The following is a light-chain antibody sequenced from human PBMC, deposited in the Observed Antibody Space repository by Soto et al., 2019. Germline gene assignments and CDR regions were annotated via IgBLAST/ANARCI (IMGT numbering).Light chain of an antibody. J-gene: IGKJ2*01. V-gene: IGKV3-11*01. CDR3: QQRSNWAMYT. CDR1: QSVSSY. CDR2: DAS. Sequence: EIVLTQSPATLSLSPGERVTLSCRASQSVSSYLAWYQQKPGQAPRLLIYDASNRATGIPARFSGSGSGTDFTLTISSLEPEDFAVYYCQQRSNWAMYTFGQGTKLEIK.